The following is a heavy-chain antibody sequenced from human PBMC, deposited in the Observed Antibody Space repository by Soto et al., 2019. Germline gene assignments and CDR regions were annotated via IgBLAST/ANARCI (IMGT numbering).Heavy chain of an antibody. V-gene: IGHV3-23*01. J-gene: IGHJ3*02. CDR1: GFTFSSYA. D-gene: IGHD3-3*01. CDR2: ISGSNGST. CDR3: AKDPLLLPDRLKDYDFWSGRGGAFDI. Sequence: GGSLRLSCAASGFTFSSYAMSWVRQAPGKRLEWASAISGSNGSTYYADSVKGRFTISRDNSKNTLYLQMNSLRAEDTAVYYCAKDPLLLPDRLKDYDFWSGRGGAFDIWGQGTMVTVSS.